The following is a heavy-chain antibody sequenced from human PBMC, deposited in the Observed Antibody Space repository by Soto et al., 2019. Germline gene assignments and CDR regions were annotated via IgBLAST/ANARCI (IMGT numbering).Heavy chain of an antibody. CDR1: GFTFSSYA. CDR2: ISGSGGST. J-gene: IGHJ4*02. D-gene: IGHD2-15*01. Sequence: PGGSLRLSCAASGFTFSSYAMSWVRQAPGKGLEWVSAISGSGGSTYYADSVKGRFTISRDNSKNTLYLQMNSLRAEDTAVYYCAKDNIVVVVAATFGLYDYGDADFDYWGQGTLVTVSS. CDR3: AKDNIVVVVAATFGLYDYGDADFDY. V-gene: IGHV3-23*01.